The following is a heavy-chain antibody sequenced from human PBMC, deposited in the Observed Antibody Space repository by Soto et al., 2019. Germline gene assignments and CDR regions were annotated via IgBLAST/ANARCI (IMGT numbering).Heavy chain of an antibody. V-gene: IGHV1-3*01. D-gene: IGHD3-22*01. Sequence: ASVKVSCKASGYTFTSYAMRWVRQAPGQRLEWMGWINAGNGNTKYSQKFQGRVTITRDTSASTAYMELSSLRSEDTAVYYCAKPSSGYDPDAFDIWGQGTMVTVSS. CDR2: INAGNGNT. J-gene: IGHJ3*02. CDR3: AKPSSGYDPDAFDI. CDR1: GYTFTSYA.